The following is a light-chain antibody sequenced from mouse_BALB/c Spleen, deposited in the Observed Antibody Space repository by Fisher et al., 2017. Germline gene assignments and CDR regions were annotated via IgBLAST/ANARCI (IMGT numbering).Light chain of an antibody. Sequence: DIVLTQSPAIMSASPGEKVTMTCRASSSVSSSYLHWYQQKSGASPKLWIYDTSKLASGVPVRFSGSGSGTSYSLTIGTMEAEDVATYYCQQGSSIPRTFGGGTKLEIK. J-gene: IGKJ2*01. CDR1: SSVSSSY. CDR2: DTS. CDR3: QQGSSIPRT. V-gene: IGKV4-57-1*01.